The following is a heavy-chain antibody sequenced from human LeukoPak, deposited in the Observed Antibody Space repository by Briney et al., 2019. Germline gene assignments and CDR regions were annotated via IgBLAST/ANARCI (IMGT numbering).Heavy chain of an antibody. CDR1: GFTFSSYG. CDR2: ISTSSTYI. Sequence: NPGGSLRLSCAASGFTFSSYGMHWVRQAPGKGLEWVSSISTSSTYIYCADSVKGRFTISRDNAKNSLYLQMNSLRAEDTAVYYCARGTRPGYYHPPDYWGQGTLVTVSS. J-gene: IGHJ4*02. CDR3: ARGTRPGYYHPPDY. D-gene: IGHD3-3*02. V-gene: IGHV3-21*01.